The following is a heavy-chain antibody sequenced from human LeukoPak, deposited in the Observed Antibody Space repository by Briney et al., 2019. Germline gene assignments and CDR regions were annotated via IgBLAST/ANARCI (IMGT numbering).Heavy chain of an antibody. Sequence: GGSPRLSCAASGFTFSSYEMNWVRQAPGKGLEWVSYISSSGSTIYYADSVKGRFTISRDNAKNSLYLQMNSLRAEDTAVYYCATGGRDGYQDYWGQGTLVTVSS. J-gene: IGHJ4*02. CDR1: GFTFSSYE. V-gene: IGHV3-48*03. CDR3: ATGGRDGYQDY. CDR2: ISSSGSTI. D-gene: IGHD5-24*01.